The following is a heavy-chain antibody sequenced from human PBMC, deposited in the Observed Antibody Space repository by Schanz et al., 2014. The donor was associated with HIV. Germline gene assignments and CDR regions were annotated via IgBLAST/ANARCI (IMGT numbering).Heavy chain of an antibody. CDR3: ASESALYYYLHGGPFDT. CDR1: GFTFSTHG. V-gene: IGHV3-33*01. CDR2: IWNDGTYK. J-gene: IGHJ3*02. D-gene: IGHD3-10*01. Sequence: QVQLVESGGGVVQPGRSLRLSCAASGFTFSTHGMHWVRQAPGKGMARVGVIWNDGTYKYYAGAVKGRFTISRDNDQNTMYLQMNRLRAADAAVYFCASESALYYYLHGGPFDTWGQGTMVTVSS.